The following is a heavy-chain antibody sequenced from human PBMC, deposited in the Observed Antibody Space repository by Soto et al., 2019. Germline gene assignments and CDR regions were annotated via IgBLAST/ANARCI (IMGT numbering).Heavy chain of an antibody. Sequence: ETLKISCKGSGYSFAGYWITWVRQKPGKGLEWMGRIDPSDSQTYYSPSFRGHVTISVTKSITTVFLQWSSLKASDTAMYYCARHSDGMDVWGQGTTVTVSS. CDR2: IDPSDSQT. J-gene: IGHJ6*02. CDR3: ARHSDGMDV. CDR1: GYSFAGYW. D-gene: IGHD2-21*01. V-gene: IGHV5-10-1*01.